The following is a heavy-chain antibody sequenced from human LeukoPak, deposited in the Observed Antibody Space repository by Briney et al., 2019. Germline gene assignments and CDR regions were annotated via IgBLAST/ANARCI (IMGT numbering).Heavy chain of an antibody. V-gene: IGHV4-59*11. CDR3: ARDGLRAEYYYYYYMDV. D-gene: IGHD6-25*01. J-gene: IGHJ6*03. Sequence: SETLSLTCTVSGGSISSHYWSWIRQPPGKGLEWIGYIYYSGSTNYNPSLKSRVTISVYTSKNQFSLKLSSVTAADTAVYYCARDGLRAEYYYYYYMDVWGKGTTVTVSS. CDR2: IYYSGST. CDR1: GGSISSHY.